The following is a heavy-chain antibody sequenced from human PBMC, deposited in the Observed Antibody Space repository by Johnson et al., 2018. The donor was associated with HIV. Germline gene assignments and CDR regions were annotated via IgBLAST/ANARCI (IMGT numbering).Heavy chain of an antibody. V-gene: IGHV3-11*04. CDR2: ICSSGSTI. J-gene: IGHJ3*02. Sequence: QMQLVESGGGLVKPGGSLRLSCAASGFTFCDYYMSWIRQAPGKGLEWVSYICSSGSTIYYADSVKGRFTISRDNAKNSLYLQMNSLRAEDTAVYYCARGIAPGGHYDSSGYYGDAFDIWGQGTMVTVSS. CDR3: ARGIAPGGHYDSSGYYGDAFDI. CDR1: GFTFCDYY. D-gene: IGHD3-22*01.